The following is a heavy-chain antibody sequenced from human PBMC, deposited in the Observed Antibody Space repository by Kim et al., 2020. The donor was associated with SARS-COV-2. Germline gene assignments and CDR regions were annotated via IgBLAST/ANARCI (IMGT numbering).Heavy chain of an antibody. CDR3: ARETEGMDV. V-gene: IGHV3-21*01. J-gene: IGHJ6*02. Sequence: SSYIAYADSVKGRFTISRDTAKNSLYLQMNSLRAEDTAVYYCARETEGMDVWGQGTTVTVSS. CDR2: SSYI.